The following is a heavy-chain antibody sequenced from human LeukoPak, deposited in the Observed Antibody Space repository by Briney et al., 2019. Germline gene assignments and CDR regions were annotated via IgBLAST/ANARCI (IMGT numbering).Heavy chain of an antibody. Sequence: GSSLRLSCAASGFTYEDYALHWVRQAPGKGLEWVSGLSWNSGSIGYADSVKRRFTISRDNPKNSLYLQMNSLRAEDTALYYCAKDIGYGGNFGYFDYWGQGTLVTVSS. V-gene: IGHV3-9*01. CDR3: AKDIGYGGNFGYFDY. J-gene: IGHJ4*02. CDR2: LSWNSGSI. CDR1: GFTYEDYA. D-gene: IGHD4-23*01.